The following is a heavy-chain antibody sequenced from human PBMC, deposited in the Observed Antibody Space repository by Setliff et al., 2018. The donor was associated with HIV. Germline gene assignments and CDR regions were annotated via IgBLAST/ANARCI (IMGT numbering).Heavy chain of an antibody. Sequence: SETLSLTCTVSGGSIRSYYWSWIRQPPGKGLEWIGYIYHSGSTNYNPSLKSRVTISVDTSKNQFSLKLSSVTAADTAVYYCARHSPSDYWGQGTLVTVSS. CDR3: ARHSPSDY. V-gene: IGHV4-59*08. CDR2: IYHSGST. J-gene: IGHJ4*02. CDR1: GGSIRSYY.